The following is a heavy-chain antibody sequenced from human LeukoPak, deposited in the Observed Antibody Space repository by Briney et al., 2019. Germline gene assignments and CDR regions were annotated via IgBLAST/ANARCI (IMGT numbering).Heavy chain of an antibody. Sequence: GGSLRLSCAASGFTFSSYGMHWVRQAPGKGLEWVAFIRYDGSNKYYADSVKGRFTISRDNSKNSLYLQMNSLRAEDTAVYYCASKEWFGELPDYWGQGTLVTASS. CDR1: GFTFSSYG. J-gene: IGHJ4*02. CDR3: ASKEWFGELPDY. V-gene: IGHV3-30*02. D-gene: IGHD3-10*01. CDR2: IRYDGSNK.